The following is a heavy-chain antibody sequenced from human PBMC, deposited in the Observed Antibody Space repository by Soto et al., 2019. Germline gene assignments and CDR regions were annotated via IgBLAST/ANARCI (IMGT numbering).Heavy chain of an antibody. Sequence: GGSLRLSCAASGFTFSSYAMSWVRQAPGKGLEWVSAISGSGGSTYYADSVKGRFTISRDNSKNTLYLQMNSLRAEDTAVYYCARLGYCSSTSCYDYYYCYMDVWGKGTTVTVSS. CDR1: GFTFSSYA. CDR3: ARLGYCSSTSCYDYYYCYMDV. V-gene: IGHV3-23*01. CDR2: ISGSGGST. D-gene: IGHD2-2*01. J-gene: IGHJ6*03.